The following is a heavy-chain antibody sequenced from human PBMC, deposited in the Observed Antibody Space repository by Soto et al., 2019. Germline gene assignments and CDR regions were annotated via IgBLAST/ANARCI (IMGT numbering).Heavy chain of an antibody. J-gene: IGHJ6*02. V-gene: IGHV1-69*01. CDR1: GGTFSSYA. CDR2: IIPIFGTA. D-gene: IGHD5-12*01. Sequence: QVQLVKSGAEVKKPGSSVKVSCKASGGTFSSYAISWVRQAPGQGLEWMGGIIPIFGTANYAQKFQGRVTITADESTSTAYMELSSLKSEDTAVYYCARTVDIVATIAYYYYGMDVWGQGTTVTVSS. CDR3: ARTVDIVATIAYYYYGMDV.